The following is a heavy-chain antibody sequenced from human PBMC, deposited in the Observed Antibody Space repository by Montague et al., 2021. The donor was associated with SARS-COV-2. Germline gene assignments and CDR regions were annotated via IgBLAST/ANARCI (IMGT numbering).Heavy chain of an antibody. D-gene: IGHD5-24*01. J-gene: IGHJ5*02. V-gene: IGHV4-59*01. CDR2: IYYRGST. CDR3: AREDRWNWFDP. Sequence: SETLSLTCTVSGGSINSDYWSWIRQPPGKGLEWIGYIYYRGSTNNNPSLKSRVTISVYTSKNQFSLKLISVTAADTAVYYCAREDRWNWFDPWGQGILVTVSS. CDR1: GGSINSDY.